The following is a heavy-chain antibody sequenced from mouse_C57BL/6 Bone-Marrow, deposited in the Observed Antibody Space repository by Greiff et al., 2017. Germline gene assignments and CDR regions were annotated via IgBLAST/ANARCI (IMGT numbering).Heavy chain of an antibody. D-gene: IGHD1-1*01. CDR1: EYEFPSHD. J-gene: IGHJ1*03. CDR2: INSDGGRT. Sequence: EVQLVESGGGLVQPGESLKLSCESNEYEFPSHDMSWVRKTPEKRLELVAAINSDGGRTYYPDTLERRSIISRDNTKKTLYLQVSSLSSEDTAVYNCARHGGEDGSSRYWYYDVWGTGTTVTVSS. CDR3: ARHGGEDGSSRYWYYDV. V-gene: IGHV5-2*01.